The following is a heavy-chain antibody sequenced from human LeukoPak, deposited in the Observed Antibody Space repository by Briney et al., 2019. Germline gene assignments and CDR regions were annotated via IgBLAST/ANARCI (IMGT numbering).Heavy chain of an antibody. CDR3: ARQSRDGSKTRGYYFDY. CDR1: GYIFTHYW. V-gene: IGHV5-51*01. Sequence: GESLKISCQVSGYIFTHYWIGWVRQMPGSGLESMGIIYPADSDTTYSPSFQGQVTISADKSISTVYLQWSSLKASDTAMYYCARQSRDGSKTRGYYFDYWGQGTLVTVSS. CDR2: IYPADSDT. J-gene: IGHJ4*02. D-gene: IGHD3-10*01.